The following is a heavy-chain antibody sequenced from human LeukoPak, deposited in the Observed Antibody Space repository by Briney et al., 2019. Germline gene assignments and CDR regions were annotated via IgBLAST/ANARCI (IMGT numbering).Heavy chain of an antibody. J-gene: IGHJ4*02. CDR1: GGSIRSSYYY. V-gene: IGHV4-39*01. Sequence: PSETLSLTCTVSGGSIRSSYYYWGWIRQPPGKGLEWIGSIYDSGSTYYNPSLKSRVTISVDTSKNQFSLKLSPVTAADTAVYYCARSRQGYFDYWGQGTLVTVSS. CDR2: IYDSGST. CDR3: ARSRQGYFDY.